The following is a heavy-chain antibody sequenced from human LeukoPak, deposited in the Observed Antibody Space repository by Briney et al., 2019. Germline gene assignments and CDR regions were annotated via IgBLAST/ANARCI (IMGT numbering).Heavy chain of an antibody. CDR1: GFTFTTYA. CDR2: MSSGSRYI. V-gene: IGHV3-21*06. Sequence: PGGSLRLSCTASGFTFTTYAMTWVRQAPGKGLEWISSMSSGSRYIYYADSVRGRFTISRDNTRNSLYLAMNNLRVEDTAIYYCARDRPTGASRIFVVQWGQGTPVTVSS. D-gene: IGHD2-15*01. J-gene: IGHJ4*02. CDR3: ARDRPTGASRIFVVQ.